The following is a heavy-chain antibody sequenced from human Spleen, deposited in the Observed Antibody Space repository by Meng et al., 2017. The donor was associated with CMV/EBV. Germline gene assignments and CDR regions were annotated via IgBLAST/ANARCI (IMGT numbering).Heavy chain of an antibody. J-gene: IGHJ4*02. D-gene: IGHD1-1*01. V-gene: IGHV3-NL1*01. CDR1: GFTFSCYG. CDR3: AKEELGRDY. CDR2: IYANDNT. Sequence: GGSLRLSCVASGFTFSCYGLHWVRQAPGKGLEWVSIIYANDNTYYADSVKGRFTISRDKNTLYLQMNNVGAEDTAVYYCAKEELGRDYWGQGTLVTVSS.